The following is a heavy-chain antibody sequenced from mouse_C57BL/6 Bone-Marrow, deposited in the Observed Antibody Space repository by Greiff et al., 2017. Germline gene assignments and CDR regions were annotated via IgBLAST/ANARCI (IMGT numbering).Heavy chain of an antibody. CDR1: GFNIKDDY. CDR3: TTRAYYGNYYFDY. Sequence: EVKLQQSGAELVRPGASVKLSCTASGFNIKDDYMHWVKQRPEQGLEWIGWIDPENGDTEYASKFQGKATITADTSSNTAYLQLSSLTSEDTAVYYCTTRAYYGNYYFDYWGQGTTLTVSS. J-gene: IGHJ2*01. V-gene: IGHV14-4*01. D-gene: IGHD1-1*01. CDR2: IDPENGDT.